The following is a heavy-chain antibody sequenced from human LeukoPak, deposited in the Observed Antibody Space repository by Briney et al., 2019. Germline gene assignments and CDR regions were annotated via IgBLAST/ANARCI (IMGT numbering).Heavy chain of an antibody. J-gene: IGHJ4*02. CDR1: GGSINSGTYY. CDR3: ARGLTPYSNLVVGY. Sequence: PSETLSPTCSVSGGSINSGTYYWAWIRQPPGKGLEWIGEINHSGSTNYNVSLKSRVTISVDTSKKQFSLKMSSVTAADTAVYYCARGLTPYSNLVVGYWGQGTLVTVSS. CDR2: INHSGST. D-gene: IGHD4-11*01. V-gene: IGHV4-39*07.